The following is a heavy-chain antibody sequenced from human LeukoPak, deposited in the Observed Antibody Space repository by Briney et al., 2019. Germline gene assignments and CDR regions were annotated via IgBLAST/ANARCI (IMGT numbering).Heavy chain of an antibody. Sequence: GGSLRLSCAASGFTFSSYSMNWVRQAPGKGLEWVSGISGSGRSTYYADSVKGRFTISRDNSKNTLHLQMNSLRAEDTAVYYCARAYSERYGLGYYYMDVWGKGTTVTVSS. CDR2: ISGSGRST. V-gene: IGHV3-23*01. CDR1: GFTFSSYS. CDR3: ARAYSERYGLGYYYMDV. D-gene: IGHD1-26*01. J-gene: IGHJ6*03.